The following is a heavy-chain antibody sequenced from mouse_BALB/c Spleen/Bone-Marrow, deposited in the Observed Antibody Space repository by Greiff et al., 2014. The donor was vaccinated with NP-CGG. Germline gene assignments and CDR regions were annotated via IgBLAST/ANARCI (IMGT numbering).Heavy chain of an antibody. J-gene: IGHJ4*01. Sequence: QAHVKQSGAELVKPGAPVKLSCKASGYTFTSYWMDWVKQRPGRGLEWIGRIDPSDSETHYNQKFKDKATLTVDKSSSTAYIQLSSLTSEDSAVYYCARALGDGYYYAMDYWGQGTSVTVSS. CDR2: IDPSDSET. V-gene: IGHV1-69*02. D-gene: IGHD2-3*01. CDR3: ARALGDGYYYAMDY. CDR1: GYTFTSYW.